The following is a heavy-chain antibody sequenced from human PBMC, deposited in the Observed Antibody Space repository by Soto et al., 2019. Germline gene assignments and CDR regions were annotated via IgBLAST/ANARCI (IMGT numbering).Heavy chain of an antibody. V-gene: IGHV4-59*12. J-gene: IGHJ5*02. CDR2: IYYTGST. Sequence: KLPGTLSLTCTVSGGSISNYYWSWIRQPPGKGLEWIGYIYYTGSTNYNPSLKSRVTISVDTSKNHFSLKLSSVTAADTAVYYCARVPSSLYYYGSGRRWFDPWRQGTLVTVSS. D-gene: IGHD3-10*01. CDR1: GGSISNYY. CDR3: ARVPSSLYYYGSGRRWFDP.